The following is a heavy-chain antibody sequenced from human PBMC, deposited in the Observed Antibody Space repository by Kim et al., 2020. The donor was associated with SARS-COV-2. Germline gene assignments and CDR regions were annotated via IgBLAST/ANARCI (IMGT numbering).Heavy chain of an antibody. CDR2: ISSDGSSK. Sequence: GGSLRLSCAASGFTFSNCAIHWVRHAPGKGLEWLSVISSDGSSKYYADSVKGRFTISRDNSKNTLYLQMNSLRLEDTALYYCATDRLRWLSFFDFWG. V-gene: IGHV3-30*04. J-gene: IGHJ4*01. CDR3: ATDRLRWLSFFDF. D-gene: IGHD4-17*01. CDR1: GFTFSNCA.